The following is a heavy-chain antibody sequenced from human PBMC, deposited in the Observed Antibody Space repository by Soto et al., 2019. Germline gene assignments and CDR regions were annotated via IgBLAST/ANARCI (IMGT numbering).Heavy chain of an antibody. CDR3: ARDREAYYDSSGYYAYYFDY. V-gene: IGHV4-31*03. CDR1: GGSISSGGYY. Sequence: SETLSLTCTVSGGSISSGGYYWSWIRQHPGKGLEWIGYIYYSGSTYYNPSLKSRVTISVDTSKNQFSLKLSSVTAADTAVYYCARDREAYYDSSGYYAYYFDYWGQGTLVTVSS. CDR2: IYYSGST. D-gene: IGHD3-22*01. J-gene: IGHJ4*02.